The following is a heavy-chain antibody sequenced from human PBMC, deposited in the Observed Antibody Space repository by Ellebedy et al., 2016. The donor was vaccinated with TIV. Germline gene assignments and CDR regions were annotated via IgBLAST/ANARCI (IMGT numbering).Heavy chain of an antibody. CDR3: ARGGPHYCRSTTCLYYFDY. V-gene: IGHV3-23*01. CDR1: GLTFDDYA. Sequence: GGSLRLSXAASGLTFDDYAMHWVRQAPGKGLEWVSAISGSGGSTYYAGSVKGRFTISRDNSKNTLYLQMNSLRAEDTAVYYCARGGPHYCRSTTCLYYFDYWGQGTLVTVSS. CDR2: ISGSGGST. D-gene: IGHD2-2*01. J-gene: IGHJ4*02.